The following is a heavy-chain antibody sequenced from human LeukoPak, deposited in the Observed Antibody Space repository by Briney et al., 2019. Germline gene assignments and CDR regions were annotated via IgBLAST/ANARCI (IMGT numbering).Heavy chain of an antibody. CDR1: GFIVSSSY. J-gene: IGHJ4*02. CDR2: ISSAGTT. V-gene: IGHV3-66*01. CDR3: ARDLEAANTYYFDY. D-gene: IGHD6-13*01. Sequence: GGSLRLSCAASGFIVSSSYMSWVRQAPGKGLEWVSIISSAGTTYYADSVKGRFTISRDNSKNTVYLQVNSLRVEDTAVYYCARDLEAANTYYFDYWGQGTMVTVSS.